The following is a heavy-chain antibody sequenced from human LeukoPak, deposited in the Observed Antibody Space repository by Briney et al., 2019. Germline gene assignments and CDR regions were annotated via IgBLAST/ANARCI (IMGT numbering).Heavy chain of an antibody. Sequence: PWETLSLTCAVYGGSFSGYYWRWIRQPPGKGLEWIGEINHNGSTKYNPYLKSRGTISFETSKNQFSLQLSSVTTADTAVVYYSRNGIYYAWLYNSGDPWGQGTLVTVSS. CDR1: GGSFSGYY. J-gene: IGHJ5*02. D-gene: IGHD3-9*01. CDR3: SRNGIYYAWLYNSGDP. CDR2: INHNGST. V-gene: IGHV4-34*01.